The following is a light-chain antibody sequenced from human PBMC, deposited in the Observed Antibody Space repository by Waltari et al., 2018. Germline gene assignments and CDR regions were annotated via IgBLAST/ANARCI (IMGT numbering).Light chain of an antibody. V-gene: IGKV3-20*01. J-gene: IGKJ1*01. CDR2: ETS. Sequence: EIMLTQSPATLSLSPGERATLSCRASQSISKYLAWYQQKPGQAPRLLIYETSRRSTGIPDRFSGSGSGTDFSLTISRLEPEDFAVYYCQKYERLPATFGHGTKVEFK. CDR1: QSISKY. CDR3: QKYERLPAT.